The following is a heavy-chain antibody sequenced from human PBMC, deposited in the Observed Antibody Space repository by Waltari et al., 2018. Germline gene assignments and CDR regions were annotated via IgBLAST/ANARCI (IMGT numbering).Heavy chain of an antibody. Sequence: QVQLVQRGAEVKKPGASVKVSCKASGYTFTGYYIHWVRQAPGQGLEWMGLINPNSGGTNYAQKCQGRVTMTRDTSINTAYMELSRLRPDDTAVDYCAKGQEHYYDNSGSFVSRGQGTLVTVSS. D-gene: IGHD3-22*01. CDR2: INPNSGGT. CDR3: AKGQEHYYDNSGSFVS. J-gene: IGHJ5*01. V-gene: IGHV1-2*06. CDR1: GYTFTGYY.